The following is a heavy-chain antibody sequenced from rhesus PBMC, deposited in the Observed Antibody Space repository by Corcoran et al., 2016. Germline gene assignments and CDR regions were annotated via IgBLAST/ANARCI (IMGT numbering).Heavy chain of an antibody. V-gene: IGHV3S42*01. CDR3: AKSNWGDYYIDY. D-gene: IGHD3-34*01. Sequence: EVQLVESGGGLAKPGGSLRLSCAASGFTFSSYWMNWVRQTPGKGLEWISAINSGGGITYYADSVKGRFTISRDNSKNTLSLQMNSLRAEDTAVYYCAKSNWGDYYIDYWGQGVLVTVSS. J-gene: IGHJ4*01. CDR2: INSGGGIT. CDR1: GFTFSSYW.